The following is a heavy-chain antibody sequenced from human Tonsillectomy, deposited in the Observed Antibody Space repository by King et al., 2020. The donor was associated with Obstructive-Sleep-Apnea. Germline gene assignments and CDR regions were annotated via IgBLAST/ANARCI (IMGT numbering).Heavy chain of an antibody. V-gene: IGHV4-39*07. Sequence: QLQESGPGLVKPSETLSLTCTVSGGSISSRDHFLGWIRQPPGKGLEWIGSMDYSGSSYYNPSLKSRVTISVDTSKSQFSLKLTSVTAADTAVYYCTRDRVDSTGYYLDYFDYWGQGTLVTVSS. CDR2: MDYSGSS. CDR3: TRDRVDSTGYYLDYFDY. J-gene: IGHJ4*02. CDR1: GGSISSRDHF. D-gene: IGHD3-22*01.